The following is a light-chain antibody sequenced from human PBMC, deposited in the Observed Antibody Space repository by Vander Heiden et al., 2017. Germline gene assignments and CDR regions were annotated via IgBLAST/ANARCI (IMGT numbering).Light chain of an antibody. Sequence: ELVLTQSPATLSLSPGERATLSCRASQSVTSYLAWYQQKPGQAPRLLIYDASNRATGIPARFSGSGSVTDFTLTISSLEPEDFAVYYCQQRSNWPPGFGQGTKLEIK. V-gene: IGKV3-11*01. J-gene: IGKJ2*01. CDR1: QSVTSY. CDR3: QQRSNWPPG. CDR2: DAS.